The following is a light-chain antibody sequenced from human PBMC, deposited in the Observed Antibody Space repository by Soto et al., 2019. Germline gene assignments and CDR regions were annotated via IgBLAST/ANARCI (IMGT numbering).Light chain of an antibody. CDR3: AAWDDSLRGWV. CDR1: FSKIGRNY. J-gene: IGLJ3*02. V-gene: IGLV1-47*01. CDR2: KNN. Sequence: QSVLTQPPSASGTPGQRVTISCSGSFSKIGRNYVYWYQQFPGTAPKLLIYKNNQRPSGVPDRFSGSKSDTSASLAISGLRSDDEAQYYCAAWDDSLRGWVFGVGTKVTVL.